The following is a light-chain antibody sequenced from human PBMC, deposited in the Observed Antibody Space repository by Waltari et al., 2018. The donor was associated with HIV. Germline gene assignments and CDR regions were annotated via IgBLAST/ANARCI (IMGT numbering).Light chain of an antibody. CDR2: LNDDGSH. Sequence: QLVLTQSPSASGSLGASVKLTCTLSSGPSNFGVAWHQQQPEKGPRFLMNLNDDGSHTKGDGVPDRFSCSSSWTERYLTITSLQSEEEADYYCQTWGTGFHWGFGGGTRLTVL. J-gene: IGLJ3*02. CDR1: SGPSNFG. CDR3: QTWGTGFHWG. V-gene: IGLV4-69*01.